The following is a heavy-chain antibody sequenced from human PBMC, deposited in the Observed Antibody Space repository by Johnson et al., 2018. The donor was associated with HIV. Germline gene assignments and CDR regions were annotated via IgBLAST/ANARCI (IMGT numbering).Heavy chain of an antibody. D-gene: IGHD1-7*01. J-gene: IGHJ3*02. CDR1: GFTFSSYW. V-gene: IGHV3-7*04. CDR2: IKRDGSDR. CDR3: ARADRSTTLFDI. Sequence: VQLVESGGGLVQPGGSLRLSCAASGFTFSSYWMTWVSQAPGNGLEWVANIKRDGSDRYYVDSVKGRFTISRDNAKNSLYLQRNSLRAEDTAVYFCARADRSTTLFDIWGQGTMFTVSS.